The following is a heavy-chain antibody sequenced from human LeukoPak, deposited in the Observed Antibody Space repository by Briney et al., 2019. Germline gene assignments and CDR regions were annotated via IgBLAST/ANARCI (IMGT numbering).Heavy chain of an antibody. J-gene: IGHJ3*02. CDR2: IYTSGST. CDR3: ARDRGGSMDAFDI. CDR1: GGSISSYY. D-gene: IGHD2/OR15-2a*01. Sequence: PSETLSLTCTVPGGSISSYYWSWIRQPAGKGLEWIGRIYTSGSTNYNPSLKSRVTISVDKSKNQFSLKLSSVTAADTAVYYCARDRGGSMDAFDIWGQGTMVTVSS. V-gene: IGHV4-4*07.